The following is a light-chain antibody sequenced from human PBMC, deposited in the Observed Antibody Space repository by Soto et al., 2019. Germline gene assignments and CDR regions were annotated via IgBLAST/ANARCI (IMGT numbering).Light chain of an antibody. Sequence: DIQMTQSPSTLSASVGDGVTITCRASQNINRWLAWYQQKPGKAPNPLIYDASTLESGVPSRFSGSGSGSEFTLTISSLQSEDFAVYYCQQYKNWRITFGQGTRLEIK. CDR2: DAS. V-gene: IGKV1-5*01. J-gene: IGKJ5*01. CDR3: QQYKNWRIT. CDR1: QNINRW.